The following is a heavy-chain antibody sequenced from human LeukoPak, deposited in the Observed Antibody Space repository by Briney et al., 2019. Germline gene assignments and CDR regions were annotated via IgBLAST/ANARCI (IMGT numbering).Heavy chain of an antibody. D-gene: IGHD3-22*01. CDR1: GFTFSSYA. V-gene: IGHV3-23*01. J-gene: IGHJ4*02. Sequence: GGSLRLSCAASGFTFSSYAMSWVRQAPGKGLEWVSLISGSGATIYYADSLKGRFTISRDNLKNTLYLQMNSLRAEDTAVYYCAKDERSSGYFLDYWGQGTLVTVSS. CDR3: AKDERSSGYFLDY. CDR2: ISGSGATI.